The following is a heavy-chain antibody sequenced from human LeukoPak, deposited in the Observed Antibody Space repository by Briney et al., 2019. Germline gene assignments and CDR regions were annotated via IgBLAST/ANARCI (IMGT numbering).Heavy chain of an antibody. V-gene: IGHV3-48*01. Sequence: GGSLRLSCAASGFTFSSYAMSWVRQAPGKGLEWVSYISSSSSTIYYADSVKGRFTISRDNAKNSLYLQMNSLRAEDTAVYYCARFPPYCSSINCYPDYWGQGTLVTVSS. CDR1: GFTFSSYA. D-gene: IGHD2-2*01. CDR2: ISSSSSTI. CDR3: ARFPPYCSSINCYPDY. J-gene: IGHJ4*02.